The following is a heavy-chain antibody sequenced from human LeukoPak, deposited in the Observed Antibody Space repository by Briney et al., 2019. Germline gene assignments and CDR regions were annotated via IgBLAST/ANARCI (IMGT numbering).Heavy chain of an antibody. V-gene: IGHV3-23*01. Sequence: PGGSLRLSCAAYGFTFSSYAMSLVRQAPGKGLEWVSAISGSGGSTYYADSVKGRFTISRDNSKNTLYLQMNSLRAEDTAVYYCAKGASSGWYGGFDYWGQGTLVTVSS. J-gene: IGHJ4*02. CDR3: AKGASSGWYGGFDY. CDR1: GFTFSSYA. CDR2: ISGSGGST. D-gene: IGHD6-19*01.